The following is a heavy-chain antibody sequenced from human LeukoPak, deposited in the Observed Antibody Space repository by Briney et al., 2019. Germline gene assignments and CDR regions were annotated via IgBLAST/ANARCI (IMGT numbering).Heavy chain of an antibody. CDR3: VRHDSFIPF. V-gene: IGHV3-23*01. Sequence: GGSLRLSCAASGFTFTNYAMAWVRQAPGKGLEWVSSISDTYATTYYTDSVKGRCTISRDNSKNTVSLQLNNLRVEDTAVYFCVRHDSFIPFWGQGTLVTVSS. CDR2: ISDTYATT. D-gene: IGHD2-21*01. CDR1: GFTFTNYA. J-gene: IGHJ4*02.